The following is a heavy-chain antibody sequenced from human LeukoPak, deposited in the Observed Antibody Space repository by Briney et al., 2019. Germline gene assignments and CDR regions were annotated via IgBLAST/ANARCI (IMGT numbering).Heavy chain of an antibody. CDR3: ARGPLNIVATMGDWFDP. D-gene: IGHD5-12*01. CDR2: IKQDGSEK. V-gene: IGHV3-7*01. CDR1: GFTFSSYW. J-gene: IGHJ5*02. Sequence: GGSLRLSCAASGFTFSSYWMSWVRQAPGKGLEWVANIKQDGSEKYYVDCVKGRFTISRDNAKNSLYLQMKSLRAEDTAVYYCARGPLNIVATMGDWFDPWGQGTLVTVSS.